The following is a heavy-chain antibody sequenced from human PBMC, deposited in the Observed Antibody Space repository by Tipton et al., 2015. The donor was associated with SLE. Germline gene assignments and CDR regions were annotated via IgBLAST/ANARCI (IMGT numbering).Heavy chain of an antibody. V-gene: IGHV4-39*02. CDR2: IYYSGTT. CDR3: ARDAGGSLGMESYYYYMDV. J-gene: IGHJ6*03. Sequence: TLSLTCTVSGGSISSSSYYWGWIRQPPGKGLEWIGRIYYSGTTYFNPSLKTRITISVDRSMVHFSLRLTSVTAADTAVYYCARDAGGSLGMESYYYYMDVWGKGTTVTASS. CDR1: GGSISSSSYY. D-gene: IGHD7-27*01.